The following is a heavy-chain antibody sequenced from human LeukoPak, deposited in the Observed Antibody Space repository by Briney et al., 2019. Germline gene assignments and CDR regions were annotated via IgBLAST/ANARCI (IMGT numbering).Heavy chain of an antibody. CDR3: AREGGDYDILTGLPDY. V-gene: IGHV1-2*02. Sequence: ASVKVSCKASGYTFTGYYMHWVRQAPGQGLEWMGWINPNSGGTNYAQKFQGRVTTTRDTSISTAYMELSRLRSDDTAVYYCAREGGDYDILTGLPDYWGQGTLVTVSS. D-gene: IGHD3-9*01. CDR2: INPNSGGT. CDR1: GYTFTGYY. J-gene: IGHJ4*02.